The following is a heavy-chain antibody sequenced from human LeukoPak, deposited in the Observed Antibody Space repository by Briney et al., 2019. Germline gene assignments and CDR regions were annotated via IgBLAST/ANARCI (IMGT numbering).Heavy chain of an antibody. CDR1: GGSLSGYY. J-gene: IGHJ4*02. CDR2: INHCGST. V-gene: IGHV4-34*01. D-gene: IGHD5-18*01. CDR3: ARGRYSYGKYFDY. Sequence: SETLSLTCAVYGGSLSGYYCSWVRQPPGKGLGWIGEINHCGSTNYNPSLKSRVTISVDTSKTQFSLKLSSVTAADTAVYYCARGRYSYGKYFDYWGKGTLVTVSS.